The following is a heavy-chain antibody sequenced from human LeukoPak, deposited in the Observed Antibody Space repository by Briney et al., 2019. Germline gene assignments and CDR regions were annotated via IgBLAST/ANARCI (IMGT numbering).Heavy chain of an antibody. Sequence: SETLSLTCAVYGGSFSGYYWSWIRQPPGKGLEWIGEIYHSGSTNYNPSLKSRVTISVDKSKNQFSLKLSSVTAADTAVYYCARYTAMVMGGYYFDYWGQGTLVTVSS. J-gene: IGHJ4*02. D-gene: IGHD5-18*01. CDR3: ARYTAMVMGGYYFDY. V-gene: IGHV4-34*01. CDR2: IYHSGST. CDR1: GGSFSGYY.